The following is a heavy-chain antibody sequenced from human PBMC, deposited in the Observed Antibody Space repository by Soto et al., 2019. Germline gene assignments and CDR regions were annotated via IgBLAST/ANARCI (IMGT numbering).Heavy chain of an antibody. V-gene: IGHV1-3*01. CDR1: GYTFTSYA. CDR2: INSGNGNT. CDR3: ARGGRGYCSGGSCYDY. J-gene: IGHJ4*02. D-gene: IGHD2-15*01. Sequence: QVQLVQSGSEVKKPGASVKVSCKASGYTFTSYAMHWVRQAHGQRLELMGWINSGNGNTKSSQKFEGRVTITRDTSARTAYMELSRLRSEDTAVYYCARGGRGYCSGGSCYDYWGQGTLVTVSS.